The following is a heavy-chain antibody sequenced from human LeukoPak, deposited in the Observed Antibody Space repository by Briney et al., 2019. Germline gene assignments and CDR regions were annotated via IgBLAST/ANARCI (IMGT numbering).Heavy chain of an antibody. CDR2: INHSGST. J-gene: IGHJ4*02. D-gene: IGHD6-6*01. Sequence: SETLSLTCAVYGGSFSGYYWSWIRQPPGKGLEWIGEINHSGSTNYNPSLKSRVTISVDTSKSQFSLKLSSVTAADTAVYYCARSRIAARPRYFDYWGQGTLVTVSS. V-gene: IGHV4-34*01. CDR3: ARSRIAARPRYFDY. CDR1: GGSFSGYY.